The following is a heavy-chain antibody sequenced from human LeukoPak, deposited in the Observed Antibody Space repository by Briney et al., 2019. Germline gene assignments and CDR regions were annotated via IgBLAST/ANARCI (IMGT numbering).Heavy chain of an antibody. CDR3: ARSGGGSYPSAFDI. CDR2: IAHDGSNK. V-gene: IGHV3-30*03. CDR1: GFSFSNYV. J-gene: IGHJ3*02. D-gene: IGHD1-26*01. Sequence: GGSLRLSCAASGFSFSNYVMQWVRQVPGKGLEWVALIAHDGSNKYYADSVKGRFTISRDNAKNSLYLQMNSLRAEDTAVYYCARSGGGSYPSAFDIWGQGTMVTVSS.